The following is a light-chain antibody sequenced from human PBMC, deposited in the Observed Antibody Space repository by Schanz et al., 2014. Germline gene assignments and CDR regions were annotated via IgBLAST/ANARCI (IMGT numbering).Light chain of an antibody. CDR2: AAS. Sequence: DLQMTQSPSYVSASVGDRVTITCRASQGITDWLAWYQQKPGEAPKFLIFAASGLQSGVPSRFSGRGSGTDFSLTISGLQPEDVATYYCQKYNSAPPTFGQGTKVEIK. CDR3: QKYNSAPPT. J-gene: IGKJ1*01. V-gene: IGKV1-12*01. CDR1: QGITDW.